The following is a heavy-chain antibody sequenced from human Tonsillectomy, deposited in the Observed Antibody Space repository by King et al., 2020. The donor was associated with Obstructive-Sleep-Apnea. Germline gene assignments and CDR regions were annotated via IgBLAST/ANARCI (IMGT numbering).Heavy chain of an antibody. CDR2: IYYSGSS. CDR1: DGSISRRTYY. Sequence: LQLQESGPGLLKPSETLSLNCTVSDGSISRRTYYWGWIRQPPGKGLEWIGSIYYSGSSFYNPSLKSRVTISVDTSKNQFSLKLSSVTAADTAIYYCARDNPSGSFRSDFDFWGQGALVTVSS. V-gene: IGHV4-39*07. CDR3: ARDNPSGSFRSDFDF. J-gene: IGHJ4*02. D-gene: IGHD1-26*01.